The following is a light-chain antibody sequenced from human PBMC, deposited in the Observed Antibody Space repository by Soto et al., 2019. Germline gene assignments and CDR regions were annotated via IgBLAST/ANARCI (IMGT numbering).Light chain of an antibody. CDR1: QNVLAN. J-gene: IGKJ1*01. V-gene: IGKV3-15*01. CDR3: QQYNSYPWT. CDR2: GAS. Sequence: IVMTQSPATLSVSPGERATLSCSASQNVLANLAWYQHKPGQAPRLLIYGASTRDTGIPARFSGSGSGTEFTLTITSLQPDDFATYYCQQYNSYPWTFGQGTKVDIK.